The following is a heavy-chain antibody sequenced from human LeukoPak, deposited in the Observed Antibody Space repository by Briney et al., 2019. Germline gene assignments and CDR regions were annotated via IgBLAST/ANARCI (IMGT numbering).Heavy chain of an antibody. CDR2: IYYSGST. J-gene: IGHJ4*02. Sequence: SETLSLTCTVSGGSISTYYWSWIRQPPGKGLEWIGYIYYSGSTNYNPSLKSRVTISVDTSKNQFSLKLSSVTAADTAVYYCARGDYYDSSGVYFDYWGQGTLVTVSS. V-gene: IGHV4-59*01. CDR3: ARGDYYDSSGVYFDY. D-gene: IGHD3-22*01. CDR1: GGSISTYY.